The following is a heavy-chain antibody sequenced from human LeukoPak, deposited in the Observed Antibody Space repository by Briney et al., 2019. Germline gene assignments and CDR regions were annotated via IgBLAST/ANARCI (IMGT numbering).Heavy chain of an antibody. D-gene: IGHD1-1*01. CDR2: IYSGGST. Sequence: GGSLRLSCAASGFTVSSTYMNWVRQPPGKGLEWVSVIYSGGSTNYADSVKGRFTISRDNSKNTLYLQMNSLRAEDTAVYYCARDLEPDAFDIWGQGTMVTVSS. J-gene: IGHJ3*02. CDR3: ARDLEPDAFDI. CDR1: GFTVSSTY. V-gene: IGHV3-53*01.